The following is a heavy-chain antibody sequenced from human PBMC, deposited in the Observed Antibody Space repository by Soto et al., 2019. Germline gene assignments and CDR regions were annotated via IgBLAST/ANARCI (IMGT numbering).Heavy chain of an antibody. CDR3: AKAFSTSCNNGCEFDY. Sequence: EVELLESGGGSVQPGGSLRLSCAASGFTFSSYAMSWVRQAPGKGLEWVSAISHSDGSTFYTDSVKCRFLISRENSRKTLHLEMFRLRAEDTAVYFCAKAFSTSCNNGCEFDYWGRGTLVIVST. CDR2: ISHSDGST. D-gene: IGHD2-2*01. CDR1: GFTFSSYA. V-gene: IGHV3-23*01. J-gene: IGHJ4*02.